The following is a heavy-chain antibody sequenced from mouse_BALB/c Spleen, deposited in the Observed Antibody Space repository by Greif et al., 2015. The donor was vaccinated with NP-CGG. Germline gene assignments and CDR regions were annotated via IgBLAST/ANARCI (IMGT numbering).Heavy chain of an antibody. CDR2: INPYNGAT. CDR3: ARSRSNSVGFAY. CDR1: GYSFTGYY. V-gene: IGHV1-26*01. J-gene: IGHJ3*01. D-gene: IGHD3-1*01. Sequence: EVQLQQSGPELVKPGASVKISCKASGYSFTGYYMHWVKQSHVKSLEWIGRINPYNGATSYNQNFKDKASLTVDKSSSTAYMELHSLTSEDSAVYYCARSRSNSVGFAYWGQGTLVTVSA.